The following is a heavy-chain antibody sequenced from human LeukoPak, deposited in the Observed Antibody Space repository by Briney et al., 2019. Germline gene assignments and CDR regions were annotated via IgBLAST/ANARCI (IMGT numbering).Heavy chain of an antibody. CDR1: GFTFSSYS. CDR3: ARDWAVAGTGEAYWYYGMDV. J-gene: IGHJ6*02. D-gene: IGHD6-19*01. CDR2: ISSSSSYI. Sequence: PGGSLRLSCAASGFTFSSYSMNWVRQAPGKGLEWVPSISSSSSYIYYADSVKGRFTISRDNAKNSLYLQMNSLRAEDTAVYYCARDWAVAGTGEAYWYYGMDVWGQGTTVTVSS. V-gene: IGHV3-21*01.